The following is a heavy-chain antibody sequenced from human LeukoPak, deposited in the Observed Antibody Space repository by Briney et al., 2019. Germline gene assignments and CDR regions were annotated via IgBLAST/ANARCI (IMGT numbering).Heavy chain of an antibody. J-gene: IGHJ6*02. D-gene: IGHD2-15*01. Sequence: GGSLRLSCAASGFTFSSYSMNWVRQAPGKGLEWVSSISSSRSYIYYADSVKGRSTISRDNAKNSLYLQMNSLRAEDTAVYYCARLALSYCSGGSCYSYGMDVWGQGTTVTVSS. V-gene: IGHV3-21*01. CDR1: GFTFSSYS. CDR2: ISSSRSYI. CDR3: ARLALSYCSGGSCYSYGMDV.